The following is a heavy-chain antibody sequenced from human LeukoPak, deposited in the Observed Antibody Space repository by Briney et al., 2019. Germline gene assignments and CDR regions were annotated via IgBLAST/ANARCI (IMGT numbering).Heavy chain of an antibody. CDR2: IYPGDSDT. V-gene: IGHV5-51*01. D-gene: IGHD4-17*01. J-gene: IGHJ3*02. CDR3: ARHSPVTTWAFDI. CDR1: GYSFTSYW. Sequence: GESLKISCKGSGYSFTSYWIGWVRQMPGKGLEWMGIIYPGDSDTRYSPSFQGQVTISADKSISTAYLQWSSLKASDTAMYYCARHSPVTTWAFDIWGQGTMVTVSS.